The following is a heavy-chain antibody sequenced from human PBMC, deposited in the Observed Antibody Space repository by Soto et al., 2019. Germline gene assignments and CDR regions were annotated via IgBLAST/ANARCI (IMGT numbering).Heavy chain of an antibody. Sequence: ASVKVSCKASGYTFTGYYMHWVRQAPGQGLEWMGWINPNSGGTNYGQKFQGRVTMTRDTSISTAYMELSRLRSYDTAVYYCAKSGPYYDNNQGDYWGQGNRVTASS. D-gene: IGHD3-22*01. CDR1: GYTFTGYY. CDR2: INPNSGGT. J-gene: IGHJ4*02. CDR3: AKSGPYYDNNQGDY. V-gene: IGHV1-2*02.